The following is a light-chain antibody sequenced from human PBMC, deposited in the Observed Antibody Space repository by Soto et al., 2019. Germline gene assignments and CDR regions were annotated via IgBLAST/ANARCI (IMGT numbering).Light chain of an antibody. CDR1: SSDVGGYNY. CDR2: EVS. V-gene: IGLV2-8*01. J-gene: IGLJ2*01. CDR3: SSYAGSNNLV. Sequence: QSVLTQPPSASGSPGQSVTISCTGTSSDVGGYNYVSWYQQHPGKAPKLMIYEVSKRPSGVPVRFSGSKSCNTASLTGSGLQAEDEADYYCSSYAGSNNLVFGGGTKLTVL.